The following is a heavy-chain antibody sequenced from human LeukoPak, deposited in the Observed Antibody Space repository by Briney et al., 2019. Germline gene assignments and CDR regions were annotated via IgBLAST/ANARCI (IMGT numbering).Heavy chain of an antibody. D-gene: IGHD5-18*01. CDR2: VSYSGST. V-gene: IGHV4-59*01. CDR3: ARENDRYGRIDY. CDR1: GGSISSYY. Sequence: PSETPSLTCTVSGGSISSYYWSWVRQPPGKGLEWIGYVSYSGSTDYNPSLKSRVIISIDTSKNQFSLRLSSVTAADTAVYYCARENDRYGRIDYWGQGTQVTVSS. J-gene: IGHJ4*02.